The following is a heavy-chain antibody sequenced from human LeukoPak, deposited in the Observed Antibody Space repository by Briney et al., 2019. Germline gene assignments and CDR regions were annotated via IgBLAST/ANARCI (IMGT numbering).Heavy chain of an antibody. Sequence: GGSLRLSCAASGFTFSNAWMSWVRQAPGKGLEWVGRIKSKTDGGTTDYAAPVKGRFTISRDDSQNTLYLQMNSLKTEDTAVYYCTTDRTDIVVVVADYWGQGTLVTVSS. CDR2: IKSKTDGGTT. J-gene: IGHJ4*02. CDR1: GFTFSNAW. CDR3: TTDRTDIVVVVADY. D-gene: IGHD2-15*01. V-gene: IGHV3-15*01.